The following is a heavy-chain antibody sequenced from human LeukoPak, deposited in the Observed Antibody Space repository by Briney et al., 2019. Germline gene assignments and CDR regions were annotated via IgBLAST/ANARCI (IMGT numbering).Heavy chain of an antibody. V-gene: IGHV3-7*01. J-gene: IGHJ4*02. D-gene: IGHD2-2*03. CDR3: ARVGVGWDFDY. CDR2: IKQGGSEK. CDR1: GFTFSNYW. Sequence: GGSLRLSCAASGFTFSNYWMSWVRQAPGKGLEWVANIKQGGSEKYYVDSVKGRFTISRDNDKNSLYLQMNSLRAEDTAVYYCARVGVGWDFDYWGRGTLVTVSS.